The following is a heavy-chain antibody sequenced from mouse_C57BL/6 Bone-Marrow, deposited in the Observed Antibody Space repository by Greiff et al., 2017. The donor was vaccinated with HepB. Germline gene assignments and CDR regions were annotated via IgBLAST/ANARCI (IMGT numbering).Heavy chain of an antibody. CDR1: GYTFTDYY. V-gene: IGHV1-76*01. CDR3: ARGIYGSSYLWYFDV. CDR2: IYPGSGNT. D-gene: IGHD1-1*01. Sequence: QVQLKESGAELVRPGASVKLSCKASGYTFTDYYINWVKQRPGQGLEWIARIYPGSGNTYYNEKFKGKATLTAEKSSSTAYMQLSSLTSEDSAVYFCARGIYGSSYLWYFDVWGTGTTVTVSS. J-gene: IGHJ1*03.